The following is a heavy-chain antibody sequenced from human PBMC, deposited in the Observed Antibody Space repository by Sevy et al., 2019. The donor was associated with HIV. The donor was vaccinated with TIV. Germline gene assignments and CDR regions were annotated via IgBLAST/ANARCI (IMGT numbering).Heavy chain of an antibody. CDR1: GFTFSSYA. Sequence: GGALRLSCAASGFTFSSYAMSWVRQAPGKGLEWVSAISGSGGGTYYADSVKGRFTISRDNSKNTLYLQMNSLRAEDTAVYYCPKRSGIVGATKGAFDIWGQGTMVTVSS. D-gene: IGHD1-26*01. V-gene: IGHV3-23*01. CDR2: ISGSGGGT. J-gene: IGHJ3*02. CDR3: PKRSGIVGATKGAFDI.